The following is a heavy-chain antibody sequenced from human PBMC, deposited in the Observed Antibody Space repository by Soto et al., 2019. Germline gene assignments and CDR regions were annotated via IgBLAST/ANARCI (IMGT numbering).Heavy chain of an antibody. Sequence: EVQLVESGGGLVQPGGSLRLSCAASGFNFGGSWMTWVRQALGKGLEWLAKINPDGSGEYYVDSVKGRFTISRDNAKRWLFFQMHSLRDEDTAVYFCAREHYFGLDYWGQGTLVTVSS. CDR1: GFNFGGSW. V-gene: IGHV3-7*04. CDR3: AREHYFGLDY. CDR2: INPDGSGE. J-gene: IGHJ4*02. D-gene: IGHD1-26*01.